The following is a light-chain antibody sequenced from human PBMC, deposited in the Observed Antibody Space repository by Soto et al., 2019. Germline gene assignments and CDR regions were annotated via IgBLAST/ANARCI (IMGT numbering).Light chain of an antibody. CDR3: QQYGSSPT. J-gene: IGKJ1*01. CDR2: DAS. CDR1: QSVSSSY. Sequence: EIVMTQSPATLSLSPGDRSTLSCRASQSVSSSYLAWYQQKLGQAPRLLIYDASRRATGIPDRFSGSGSGTDFTLTISRLEPEDFVVYYCQQYGSSPTFGQGTKVDI. V-gene: IGKV3-20*01.